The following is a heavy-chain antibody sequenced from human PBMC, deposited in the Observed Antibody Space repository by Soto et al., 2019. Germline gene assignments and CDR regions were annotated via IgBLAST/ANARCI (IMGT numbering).Heavy chain of an antibody. Sequence: SETLSLTCAVFGGSFSGYYWGWIRQPPGKGLEWIGEINRDGVNNYNASLKSRLTMSVDTSKKQFSLKLNSVTAADTAVYYCARTATQCSSTSCYTVSLDFWGQGTLVTVSS. CDR1: GGSFSGYY. D-gene: IGHD2-2*02. J-gene: IGHJ4*02. CDR2: INRDGVN. CDR3: ARTATQCSSTSCYTVSLDF. V-gene: IGHV4-34*01.